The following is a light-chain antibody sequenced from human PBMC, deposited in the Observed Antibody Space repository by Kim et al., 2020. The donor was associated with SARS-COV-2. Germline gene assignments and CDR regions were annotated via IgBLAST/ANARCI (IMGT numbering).Light chain of an antibody. Sequence: LSASVGYRVTITCRASQSITSWLAWYQQKPGKAPNPLIYKTSTLASGVPSRFSGSGYGTEFTLTINSLQPDDFATYYCQQYYSYVTFGQGTKLEI. CDR3: QQYYSYVT. CDR2: KTS. V-gene: IGKV1-5*03. CDR1: QSITSW. J-gene: IGKJ2*01.